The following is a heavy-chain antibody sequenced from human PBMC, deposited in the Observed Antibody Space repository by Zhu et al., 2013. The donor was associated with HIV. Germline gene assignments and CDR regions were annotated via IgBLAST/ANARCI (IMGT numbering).Heavy chain of an antibody. D-gene: IGHD4-4*01. Sequence: QVXLVQSGAEVKKPGSSVKVSCKASGGTFNSYAFNWVRQAPGQGLEWMGRVIPFLDTTNYAQKFQGTVSITADKSISTAYMELSSLRSEDTAVYYCARGAGYSNSVGDLDYWGQGTLVTVSS. J-gene: IGHJ4*02. CDR2: VIPFLDTT. CDR3: ARGAGYSNSVGDLDY. CDR1: GGTFNSYA. V-gene: IGHV1-69*08.